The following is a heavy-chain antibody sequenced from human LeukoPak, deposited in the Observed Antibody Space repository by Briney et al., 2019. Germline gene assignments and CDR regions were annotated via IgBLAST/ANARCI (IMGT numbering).Heavy chain of an antibody. CDR2: INPNSGGT. J-gene: IGHJ4*02. Sequence: GASVKVSCKASGYTFTDYYIHWVRQAPGQGLEWMGWINPNSGGTNYAQQFQGRITMTRDRSISTAYMELSRLRSDDTAMYYCARDYLDHTLRYYFDYWGQGTLVTVSS. V-gene: IGHV1-2*02. D-gene: IGHD1-14*01. CDR3: ARDYLDHTLRYYFDY. CDR1: GYTFTDYY.